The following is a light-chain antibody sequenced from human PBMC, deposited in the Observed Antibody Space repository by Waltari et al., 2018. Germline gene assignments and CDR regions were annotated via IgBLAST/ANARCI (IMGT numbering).Light chain of an antibody. CDR1: QSVSSSY. CDR2: GAS. CDR3: QQYGSSPGYT. V-gene: IGKV3-20*01. J-gene: IGKJ2*01. Sequence: EIVLTQSPGTLSLSPGERATLSCRASQSVSSSYLAWYRQKPGQAPRLLIYGASSRATGIPDGFSGSGSGTDFTLTISRLEPEDFAVYYCQQYGSSPGYTFGQGTKLEIK.